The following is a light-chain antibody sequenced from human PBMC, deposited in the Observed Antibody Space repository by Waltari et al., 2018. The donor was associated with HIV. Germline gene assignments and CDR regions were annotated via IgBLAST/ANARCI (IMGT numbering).Light chain of an antibody. Sequence: QSALTQPRSVYGSPGQSVTISCTGTSSDGGGYNYVSWYQQHPGKAPKLMIYDVSKRPSGVPDRVSGSKSGNTASLTTSGLQAEDEADYYCCSYAGSYTYVFGTGTKVTVL. V-gene: IGLV2-11*01. CDR1: SSDGGGYNY. CDR2: DVS. J-gene: IGLJ1*01. CDR3: CSYAGSYTYV.